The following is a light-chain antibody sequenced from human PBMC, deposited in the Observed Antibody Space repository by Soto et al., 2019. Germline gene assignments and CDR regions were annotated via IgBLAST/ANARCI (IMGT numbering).Light chain of an antibody. CDR1: QSISSC. CDR3: LQTYTAPAT. CDR2: AAS. V-gene: IGKV1-39*01. Sequence: DIQMTQSPSSLSASVGDRVTITCRASQSISSCLSWYQQKPGKAPKLLIYAASSLQSGVPSRFSGSGSGTDFTLTITRLPSEDLAPYSCLQTYTAPATFGQGTRVEIK. J-gene: IGKJ1*01.